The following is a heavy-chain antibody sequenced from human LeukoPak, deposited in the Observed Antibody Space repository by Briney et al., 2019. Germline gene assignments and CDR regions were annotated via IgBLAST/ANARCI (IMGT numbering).Heavy chain of an antibody. J-gene: IGHJ5*02. CDR2: IKHSGST. V-gene: IGHV4-34*01. CDR3: ARHPYQLLWLSWLDP. D-gene: IGHD2-2*01. CDR1: GGSFSAHY. Sequence: SETLSLTCAVYGGSFSAHYWSWIRQPPGKGLEWLGEIKHSGSTNYNPSLKSRLTMSVDTSKNQFSLKLSSVTAADTAVYYCARHPYQLLWLSWLDPWGQGTLVTVSS.